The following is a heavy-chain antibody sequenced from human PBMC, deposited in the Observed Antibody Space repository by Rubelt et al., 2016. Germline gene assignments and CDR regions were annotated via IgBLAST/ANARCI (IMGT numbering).Heavy chain of an antibody. Sequence: QVQLVQSGAEVKEPGASVKVSCKASGYSFTGYYLHWVRQAPGQGLEWMGWINPNSGGTIYAQKFQGRAAMTRDTSITTAYMELSRLKSDDTAMYYCARVYYALGSYYADFWGQGTLVTVSS. CDR3: ARVYYALGSYYADF. J-gene: IGHJ4*02. V-gene: IGHV1-2*02. CDR2: INPNSGGT. CDR1: GYSFTGYY. D-gene: IGHD3-10*01.